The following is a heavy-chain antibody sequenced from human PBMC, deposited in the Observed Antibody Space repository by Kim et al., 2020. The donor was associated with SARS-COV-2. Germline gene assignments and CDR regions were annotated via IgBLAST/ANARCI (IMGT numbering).Heavy chain of an antibody. V-gene: IGHV3-33*05. J-gene: IGHJ3*02. D-gene: IGHD2-21*01. Sequence: GGSLRLSCAASGFSFSSYAMHWVRQAPGKGLEWVAVISSDGSNKYHADSVRGRFTISRDNSKNTLYLQMNSLRAEDTAIYYCTKSRIPSPYDASEIWDQGTMVTVSS. CDR3: TKSRIPSPYDASEI. CDR1: GFSFSSYA. CDR2: ISSDGSNK.